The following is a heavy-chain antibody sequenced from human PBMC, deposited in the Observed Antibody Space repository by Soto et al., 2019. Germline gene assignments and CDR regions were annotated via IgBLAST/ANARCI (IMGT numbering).Heavy chain of an antibody. Sequence: SETLSLTCAVYGGSFSGYYWSWIRQPPGKGLEWIGEINHSGSTNYNPSLKSRVTISVDTSKNQFSLKLSSVTAADTAVYYCARDPPKYCSGGSCYRAFRDYWGQGTLVTVSS. J-gene: IGHJ4*02. CDR2: INHSGST. D-gene: IGHD2-15*01. CDR1: GGSFSGYY. CDR3: ARDPPKYCSGGSCYRAFRDY. V-gene: IGHV4-34*01.